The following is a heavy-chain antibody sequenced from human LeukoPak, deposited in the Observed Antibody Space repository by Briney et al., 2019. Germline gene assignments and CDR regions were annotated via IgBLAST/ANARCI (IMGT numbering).Heavy chain of an antibody. D-gene: IGHD3-22*01. CDR1: GGSFSGYY. Sequence: SETLSLTCGVYGGSFSGYYWSWIRQPPGEGLEWIGEINHSGSTNYNPSLKSRVTISVDTSKNLFSLKLSSVTAADTAVYYCARGNYYDSSGYYGYWGQGTLATVSS. V-gene: IGHV4-34*01. CDR2: INHSGST. J-gene: IGHJ4*02. CDR3: ARGNYYDSSGYYGY.